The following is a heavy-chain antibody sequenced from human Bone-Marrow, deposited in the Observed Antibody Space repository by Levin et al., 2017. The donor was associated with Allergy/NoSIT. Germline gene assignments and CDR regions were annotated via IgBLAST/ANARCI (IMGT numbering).Heavy chain of an antibody. CDR2: INPNSGGT. J-gene: IGHJ5*02. V-gene: IGHV1-2*02. D-gene: IGHD2-8*01. Sequence: PGESLKISCKASGFTGHYIHWVRQAPGQGLEWMGWINPNSGGTNHAQKFQGRVTMTRDTSISTAYMELNTLRSDDTAVYYCASGDFTRPITWGQGTLVTVSS. CDR3: ASGDFTRPIT. CDR1: GFTGHY.